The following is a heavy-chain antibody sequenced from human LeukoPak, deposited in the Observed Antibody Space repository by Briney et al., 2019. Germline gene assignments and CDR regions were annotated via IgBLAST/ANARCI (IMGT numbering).Heavy chain of an antibody. CDR1: GFTFSSYG. CDR3: AKGGVEWLGKRSGSHYFDY. CDR2: IRYDGSNK. Sequence: GGSLRLSCAASGFTFSSYGMHWVRQAPGKGLEWVAFIRYDGSNKYYADSVKGRFTISRDNSKNTLYLQMNGLRAEDTAVYYCAKGGVEWLGKRSGSHYFDYWGQGTLVTVSS. V-gene: IGHV3-30*02. D-gene: IGHD6-19*01. J-gene: IGHJ4*02.